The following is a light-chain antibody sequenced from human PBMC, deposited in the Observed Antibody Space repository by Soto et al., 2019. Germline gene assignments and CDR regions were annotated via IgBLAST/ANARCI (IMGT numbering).Light chain of an antibody. Sequence: QSALTQPRSVSGSPEQSVTLSCTGSASDVGDYNYVSWYQRHPGKAPKLVIYDVNKRPSGVPDRFSGSKSGNAASLTISGLQAEDEADYYCCSFAGSHTLYVFGTGTKVTVL. CDR3: CSFAGSHTLYV. CDR2: DVN. CDR1: ASDVGDYNY. V-gene: IGLV2-11*01. J-gene: IGLJ1*01.